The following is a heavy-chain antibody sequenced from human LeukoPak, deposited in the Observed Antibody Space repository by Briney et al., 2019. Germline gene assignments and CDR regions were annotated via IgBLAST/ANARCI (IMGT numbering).Heavy chain of an antibody. V-gene: IGHV4-59*01. J-gene: IGHJ5*02. Sequence: SETLSLTCTVSGGSISSYYWSWIRQPPGKGLEWIGYIYYSGSTNYNPSLKSRVTISVDTSKNQFTLKLSSVTAADTAVYYCARAAPGVMVRGVNMGFDPWGQGTLVTVSS. CDR1: GGSISSYY. CDR2: IYYSGST. D-gene: IGHD3-10*01. CDR3: ARAAPGVMVRGVNMGFDP.